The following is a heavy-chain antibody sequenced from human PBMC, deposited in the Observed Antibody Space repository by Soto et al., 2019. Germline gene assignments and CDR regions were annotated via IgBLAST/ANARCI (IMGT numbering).Heavy chain of an antibody. V-gene: IGHV3-43*01. D-gene: IGHD1-26*01. CDR3: AKFGWSGRYSEWYAFDI. J-gene: IGHJ3*02. Sequence: GGPLRLSCAPSGVPFDEYINNCVRQVPGKFLALVYLISCDGAETQYADYVKGRFNVFRDNSKNSLYLQMNSLTTEDIYLYSCAKFGWSGRYSEWYAFDIWGQGTMVTVS. CDR2: ISCDGAET. CDR1: GVPFDEYI.